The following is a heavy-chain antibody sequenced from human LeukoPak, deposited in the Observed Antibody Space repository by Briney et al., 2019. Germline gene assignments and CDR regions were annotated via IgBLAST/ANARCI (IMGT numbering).Heavy chain of an antibody. CDR1: GFTFSSYS. J-gene: IGHJ3*02. CDR2: ISSSSSYI. V-gene: IGHV3-21*01. CDR3: ARDSYWGWEAFDI. Sequence: GGSLRLSCAASGFTFSSYSMNWVRQAPGKGLEWASSISSSSSYIYYADSVKGRFTISRDNAKNSLYLQMNSLRAEDTAVYYCARDSYWGWEAFDIWGQGTKVTVSS. D-gene: IGHD7-27*01.